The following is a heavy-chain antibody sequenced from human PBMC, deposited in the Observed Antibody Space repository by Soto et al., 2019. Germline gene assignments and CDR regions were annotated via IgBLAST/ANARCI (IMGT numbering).Heavy chain of an antibody. Sequence: QVQLVQSGAEVKNPGASVKVSCKASGYTFTNYYIHWVRQAPGQGLEWMAIINPNGGSTNYGQKFQRRVTLARNTFTSTVYMELTSLRSEDTAIYYCARGLAAGDYWGQGTLVTVSS. V-gene: IGHV1-46*01. CDR3: ARGLAAGDY. J-gene: IGHJ4*02. CDR1: GYTFTNYY. CDR2: INPNGGST. D-gene: IGHD6-13*01.